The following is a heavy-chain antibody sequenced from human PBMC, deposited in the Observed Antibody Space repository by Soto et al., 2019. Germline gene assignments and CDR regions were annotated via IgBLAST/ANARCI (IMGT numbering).Heavy chain of an antibody. D-gene: IGHD4-4*01. Sequence: QVQLVQSGAEVQKPGSSVKVSCKASGGTFSSYAISWVRQAPGQGLEWMGGIIPIFGTANYAQKFQGRVTITADESTSTAYMELSSLRSEDTAVYYCARGSYSNYASDYYYGMDVWGQGTTVTVSS. V-gene: IGHV1-69*01. J-gene: IGHJ6*02. CDR1: GGTFSSYA. CDR2: IIPIFGTA. CDR3: ARGSYSNYASDYYYGMDV.